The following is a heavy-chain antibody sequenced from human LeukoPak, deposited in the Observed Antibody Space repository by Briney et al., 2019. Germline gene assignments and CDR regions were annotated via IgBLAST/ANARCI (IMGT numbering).Heavy chain of an antibody. CDR1: GGSISSYY. CDR2: IYTSGST. J-gene: IGHJ3*02. CDR3: ARDPGYYGSGTRGAFDI. V-gene: IGHV4-4*07. D-gene: IGHD3-10*01. Sequence: SETPSLTCTVSGGSISSYYWSWIRQPAGKGLEWIGRIYTSGSTNYNPSFKSRVTMSVDTSKNQFSLKLSSVTAADTAVYYCARDPGYYGSGTRGAFDIWGQGTMVTVSS.